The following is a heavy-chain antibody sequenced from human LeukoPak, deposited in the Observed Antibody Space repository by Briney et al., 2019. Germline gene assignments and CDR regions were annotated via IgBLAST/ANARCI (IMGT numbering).Heavy chain of an antibody. V-gene: IGHV3-23*01. D-gene: IGHD3-9*01. CDR2: ISGSGGST. CDR1: GFTFSNAW. CDR3: AKGAHNYYDILTGYYG. J-gene: IGHJ4*02. Sequence: GGSLRLSCAASGFTFSNAWMSWVRQAPGKGLGWVSAISGSGGSTYYADSVKGRFTISRDNSKNTLYLQMNSLRAEDTAVYYCAKGAHNYYDILTGYYGWGQGTLVTVSS.